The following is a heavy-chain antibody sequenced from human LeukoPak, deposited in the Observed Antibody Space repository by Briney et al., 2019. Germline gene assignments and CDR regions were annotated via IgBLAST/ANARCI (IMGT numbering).Heavy chain of an antibody. CDR2: IYYSGST. CDR1: GGSISSSSYY. Sequence: SETLSLTCTVSGGSISSSSYYWGWIRQPPGKGLEWIGSIYYSGSTYYNPSLKGRVTISVDTSKNQFSLKLSSVTAADTAVYYCAREGGPLYDFWSGYPSPFDYWGQGTLVTVSS. D-gene: IGHD3-3*01. V-gene: IGHV4-39*02. CDR3: AREGGPLYDFWSGYPSPFDY. J-gene: IGHJ4*02.